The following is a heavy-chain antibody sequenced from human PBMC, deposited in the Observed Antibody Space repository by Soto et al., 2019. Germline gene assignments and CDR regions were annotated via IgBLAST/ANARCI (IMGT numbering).Heavy chain of an antibody. D-gene: IGHD2-2*01. Sequence: ASVKFSCKASGYTFTIYGISWVRQAPGQGLEWMGWISAYNGNTNYAQKLQGRVTMTTDTSTSTAYMELRSLGSDDTAVYYCARRDCSSTSCYFSGSNWFDPWGQGTLVTVSS. CDR2: ISAYNGNT. CDR3: ARRDCSSTSCYFSGSNWFDP. CDR1: GYTFTIYG. J-gene: IGHJ5*02. V-gene: IGHV1-18*01.